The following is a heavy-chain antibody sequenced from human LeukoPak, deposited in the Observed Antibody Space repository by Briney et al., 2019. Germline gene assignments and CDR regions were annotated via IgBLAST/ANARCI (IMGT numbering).Heavy chain of an antibody. D-gene: IGHD3-3*01. Sequence: GESLKISCKGSGYSFTSYWIGWVRQLPGKGLEWMGIIYPGDSDTRYSPSFQGRVTISADKSISTAYLQWSSLKASDTAMYYCARYYYDFWSGNPWYFDYWGQGTLVTVSS. CDR2: IYPGDSDT. J-gene: IGHJ4*02. CDR1: GYSFTSYW. CDR3: ARYYYDFWSGNPWYFDY. V-gene: IGHV5-51*01.